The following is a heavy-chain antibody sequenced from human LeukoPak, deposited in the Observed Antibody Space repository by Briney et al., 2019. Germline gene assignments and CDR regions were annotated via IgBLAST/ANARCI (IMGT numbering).Heavy chain of an antibody. D-gene: IGHD6-19*01. CDR3: AITSSERWLDY. CDR2: MNPNSGNT. V-gene: IGHV1-8*01. Sequence: GASVKVSCKASGYTFTSYDINWVRQATGQGLEWMGWMNPNSGNTGYARKFQGRVTMTRNTSISTAYMELSSLRSEDTAVYYCAITSSERWLDYWGQGTLVTVSS. CDR1: GYTFTSYD. J-gene: IGHJ4*02.